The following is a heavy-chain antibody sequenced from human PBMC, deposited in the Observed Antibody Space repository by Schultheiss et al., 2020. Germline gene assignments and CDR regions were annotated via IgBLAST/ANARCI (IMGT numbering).Heavy chain of an antibody. J-gene: IGHJ4*02. V-gene: IGHV3-23*01. CDR2: ISGSGGNT. Sequence: GSLRLSCAASGFTFSNHWMSWVRQAPGKGLEWVSAISGSGGNTYYADSVKGRFTISRDNSRDTLYLQMNSLRAEDTAVYYCATELSPNDYWGQGTLVTVSS. CDR3: ATELSPNDY. CDR1: GFTFSNHW.